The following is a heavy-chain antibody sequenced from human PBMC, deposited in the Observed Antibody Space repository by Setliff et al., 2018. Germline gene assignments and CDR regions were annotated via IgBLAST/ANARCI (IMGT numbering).Heavy chain of an antibody. CDR2: VSGSGGST. D-gene: IGHD3-22*01. CDR3: AKDSSYSMIVVVIPFDY. J-gene: IGHJ4*02. V-gene: IGHV3-23*01. Sequence: GGSLRLSCAASGFTVSSNSISWVRQAPGKGPEWVSGVSGSGGSTYYTDSVKGRFTISRDNSKNTLHLQMNSLRAEDTAVYYCAKDSSYSMIVVVIPFDYWGQGTLVTVSS. CDR1: GFTVSSNS.